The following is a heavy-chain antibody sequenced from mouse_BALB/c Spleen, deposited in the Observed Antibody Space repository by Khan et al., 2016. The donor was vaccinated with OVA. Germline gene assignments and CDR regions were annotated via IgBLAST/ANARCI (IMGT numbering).Heavy chain of an antibody. Sequence: QMQLEESGPGLVAPSQSLSITCTISGFSFTNYGIHWVRQPPGKGLEWLVVIWSDGSTSYNSALKSRLSISRDNSKSTVFLRMNSLQTDDTAMYYCARQPYFHYYIMDYWGQGTSVIVSS. CDR3: ARQPYFHYYIMDY. CDR2: IWSDGST. J-gene: IGHJ4*01. CDR1: GFSFTNYG. V-gene: IGHV2-6-1*01. D-gene: IGHD2-10*01.